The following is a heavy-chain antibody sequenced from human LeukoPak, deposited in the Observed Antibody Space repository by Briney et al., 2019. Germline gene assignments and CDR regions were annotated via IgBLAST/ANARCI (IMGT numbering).Heavy chain of an antibody. J-gene: IGHJ4*02. CDR2: INHSEST. D-gene: IGHD3-16*02. CDR1: GGSFSGYY. Sequence: SETLSLTCAVYGGSFSGYYWSWIRQPPGKGLEWIGEINHSESTNYNPSLKSRVTISVDTSKNQFSLKLSSVTAADTAVYYCARGRVWGSYRQNFDYWGEGTLVTVSS. CDR3: ARGRVWGSYRQNFDY. V-gene: IGHV4-34*01.